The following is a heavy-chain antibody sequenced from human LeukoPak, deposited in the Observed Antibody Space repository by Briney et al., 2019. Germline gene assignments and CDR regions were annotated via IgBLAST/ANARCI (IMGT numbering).Heavy chain of an antibody. J-gene: IGHJ6*04. CDR3: PKGLARGSTCFLVMDA. CDR2: ISGSGGST. D-gene: IGHD3-16*01. CDR1: GFTFSSYA. Sequence: GGSLRLSCAASGFTFSSYAMSWVRQAPGKGLEWVSAISGSGGSTYYADSVKGRFTISRDNSKNTLYLQMNSLRAEDTAVYYCPKGLARGSTCFLVMDAWGKGPTVTVSS. V-gene: IGHV3-23*01.